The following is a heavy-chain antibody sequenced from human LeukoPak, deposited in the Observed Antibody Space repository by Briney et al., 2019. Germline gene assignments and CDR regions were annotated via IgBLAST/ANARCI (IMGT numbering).Heavy chain of an antibody. J-gene: IGHJ4*02. Sequence: SVKVSCKASGGTFSSYAISWVRQAPGQGLEWMGGIIPIFGTANYAQKFQGRVTITADESTSTAYMELSSLRSEDTAVYYCARVIPSGYSSSWYYFDYWGQGTLVTVSS. CDR3: ARVIPSGYSSSWYYFDY. V-gene: IGHV1-69*01. D-gene: IGHD6-13*01. CDR1: GGTFSSYA. CDR2: IIPIFGTA.